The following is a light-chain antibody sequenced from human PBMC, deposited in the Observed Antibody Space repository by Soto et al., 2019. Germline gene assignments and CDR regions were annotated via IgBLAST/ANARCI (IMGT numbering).Light chain of an antibody. J-gene: IGLJ1*01. Sequence: QAVVTQPPSVSAAPGQMVTISCSGSSSNIGGNSVSWYQQLPGTAPKLLIYDDNKRPSGIPDRFSGSKSGTSATLGITGFQTWDEADYYCGSWDSSLSAYVFGTGTKVTVL. CDR1: SSNIGGNS. CDR3: GSWDSSLSAYV. CDR2: DDN. V-gene: IGLV1-51*01.